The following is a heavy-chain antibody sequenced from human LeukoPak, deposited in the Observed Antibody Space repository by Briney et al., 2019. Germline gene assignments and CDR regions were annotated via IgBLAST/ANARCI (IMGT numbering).Heavy chain of an antibody. D-gene: IGHD3-16*01. J-gene: IGHJ5*02. CDR2: ICYSGTT. CDR3: ARHYGP. CDR1: GASISSGGYC. V-gene: IGHV4-31*03. Sequence: PSETLSLTCTVSGASISSGGYCWSWIRQHPGKGLEWIGYICYSGTTYYNPSLKSRVTISVDMSENQFSLKLSSVTAADTAVYYCARHYGPWGQGTLVTVSS.